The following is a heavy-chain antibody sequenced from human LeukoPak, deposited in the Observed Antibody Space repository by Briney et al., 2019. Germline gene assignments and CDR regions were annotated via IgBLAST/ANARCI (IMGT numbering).Heavy chain of an antibody. J-gene: IGHJ3*02. CDR1: GFTFSTHS. Sequence: PGGSLRLSCTASGFTFSTHSMHWVRQAPGKGPVWVSRISSDGGTTTYADSVKGRFTISRDNAKNTLCLQMNSLRAEDTAVYYCARKAHDAFDIWGQGTMVTVSS. CDR2: ISSDGGTT. V-gene: IGHV3-74*01. CDR3: ARKAHDAFDI.